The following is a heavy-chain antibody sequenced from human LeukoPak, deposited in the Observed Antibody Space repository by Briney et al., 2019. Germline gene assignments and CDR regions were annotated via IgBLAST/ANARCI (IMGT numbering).Heavy chain of an antibody. J-gene: IGHJ3*02. D-gene: IGHD6-19*01. CDR2: INHSGST. V-gene: IGHV4-34*01. Sequence: PSETLSLTCAVYGGSFSGYYWSWIRQPPGKGLEWIGEINHSGSTNYNPSLKSRVTISVDTSKNQFSLKLSSVTAADTAVYYCARVLIAVEAFDIWGQGTMVTVPS. CDR1: GGSFSGYY. CDR3: ARVLIAVEAFDI.